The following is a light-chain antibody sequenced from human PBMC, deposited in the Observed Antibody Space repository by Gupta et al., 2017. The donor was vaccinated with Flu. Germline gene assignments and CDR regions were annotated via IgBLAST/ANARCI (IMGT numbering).Light chain of an antibody. CDR1: SSDIGHYNR. V-gene: IGLV2-18*02. CDR2: EVS. J-gene: IGLJ1*01. CDR3: SSYTSSYTYV. Sequence: QSALTQPPSVSGSPGQSVTISCPGTSSDIGHYNRVSWYQQSPGTAPKLMIDEVSNRPSGVPDRFSGSKSGNTASLTISGLQAEDDADFYCSSYTSSYTYVFGTGTKVTVL.